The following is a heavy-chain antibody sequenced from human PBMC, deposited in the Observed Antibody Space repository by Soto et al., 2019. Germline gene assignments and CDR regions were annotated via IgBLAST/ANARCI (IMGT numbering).Heavy chain of an antibody. D-gene: IGHD3-9*01. Sequence: ASVKVSCKASGYTFTSYDINWVRPATGQGLDWMGWMNPNSGNTGYAQKFQGRVTMTRNTSISTAYMELSSLRSEDTAVYYCARGPQVLRYFDWLLPYYYFGMDVWGQGTTVTVSS. CDR2: MNPNSGNT. CDR1: GYTFTSYD. CDR3: ARGPQVLRYFDWLLPYYYFGMDV. V-gene: IGHV1-8*01. J-gene: IGHJ6*02.